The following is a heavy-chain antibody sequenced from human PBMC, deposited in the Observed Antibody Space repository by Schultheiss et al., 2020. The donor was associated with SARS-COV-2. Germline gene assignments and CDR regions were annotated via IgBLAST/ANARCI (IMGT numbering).Heavy chain of an antibody. V-gene: IGHV4-39*01. J-gene: IGHJ4*02. CDR2: IYYSGSA. CDR1: GGSISSSSYY. D-gene: IGHD1-26*01. CDR3: ARGDVRVGALDY. Sequence: SQTLSLTCTVSGGSISSSSYYWGWIRQSPGKGLEWIGNIYYSGSAYYNPSLKSRVTISLATSKNQFSLQLNSVTAADTAVYYCARGDVRVGALDYWGQGTLVTVSS.